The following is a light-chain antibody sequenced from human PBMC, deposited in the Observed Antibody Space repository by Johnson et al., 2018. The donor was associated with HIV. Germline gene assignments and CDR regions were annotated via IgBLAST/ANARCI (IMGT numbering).Light chain of an antibody. CDR2: ENN. CDR3: GTWDSSLSAYV. V-gene: IGLV1-51*01. J-gene: IGLJ1*01. Sequence: SVLTQPPSVSAAPGQKVTISCSGSSSKIGNNFVSWYQQLPGRAPKLLIYENNKRPSGIPDRFSGSKSGTSATLGITGLQTGDEADYYCGTWDSSLSAYVFGTGTKVTVL. CDR1: SSKIGNNF.